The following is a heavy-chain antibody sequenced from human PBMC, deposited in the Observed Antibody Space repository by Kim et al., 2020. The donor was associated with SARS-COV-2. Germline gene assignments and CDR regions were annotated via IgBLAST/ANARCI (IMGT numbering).Heavy chain of an antibody. D-gene: IGHD1-26*01. J-gene: IGHJ2*01. CDR2: ICTTGDT. V-gene: IGHV3-13*01. Sequence: GGSLRLSCAASGFTFSSYDMHWVRQATGKGLEWVSTICTTGDTYYPGSVKGRFTISRENAKNSLYLQMNSLGAGDTAVYYCARGGSGSYFWYFDLWGRGTLVTVSS. CDR1: GFTFSSYD. CDR3: ARGGSGSYFWYFDL.